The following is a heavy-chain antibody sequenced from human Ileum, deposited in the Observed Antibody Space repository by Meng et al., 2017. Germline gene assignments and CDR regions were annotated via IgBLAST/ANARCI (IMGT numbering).Heavy chain of an antibody. Sequence: GPGLAEAAVTLSATCVGSVDPSSVRNWWSWLRTAPGKGREWIGEIDLGASNNSHPSLKSPVTMSVDKSKNQFSLDLTSVTAADTAVYYCAKNGRDRSFDYWGQGTLVTVSS. J-gene: IGHJ4*02. D-gene: IGHD3-16*02. CDR3: AKNGRDRSFDY. CDR2: IDLGASN. CDR1: VDPSSVRNW. V-gene: IGHV4-4*02.